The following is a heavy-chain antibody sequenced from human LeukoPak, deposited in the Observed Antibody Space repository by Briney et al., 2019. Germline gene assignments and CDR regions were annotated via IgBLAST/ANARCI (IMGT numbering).Heavy chain of an antibody. D-gene: IGHD6-19*01. J-gene: IGHJ4*02. Sequence: PSETLSLTCTVSGGSISSYYWTWIRQPPGKGLEWITSIYSSGSTSYNPSLKSQVTISVDTSKNQFSLKLRSVTAADTAVYYCARRTDYSGWYYFDHWGQGILVTVSS. CDR1: GGSISSYY. CDR3: ARRTDYSGWYYFDH. CDR2: IYSSGST. V-gene: IGHV4-59*01.